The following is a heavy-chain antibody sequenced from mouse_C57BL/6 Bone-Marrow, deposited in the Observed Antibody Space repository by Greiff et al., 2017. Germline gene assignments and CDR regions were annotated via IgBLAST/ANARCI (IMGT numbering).Heavy chain of an antibody. Sequence: VQLQQSGPELVKPGASVKISCKASGYSFTGYYMNWVKQSPEKSLEWIGEINPSTCGTTYNQKFKAKATLTVDKSSSTAYMQLKSLTSEDSAVYYCARSHYYGFDYWGQGTTLTVSS. D-gene: IGHD1-2*01. CDR3: ARSHYYGFDY. CDR1: GYSFTGYY. J-gene: IGHJ2*01. V-gene: IGHV1-42*01. CDR2: INPSTCGT.